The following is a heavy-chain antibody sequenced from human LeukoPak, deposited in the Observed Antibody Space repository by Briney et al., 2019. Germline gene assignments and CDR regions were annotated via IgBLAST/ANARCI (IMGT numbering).Heavy chain of an antibody. V-gene: IGHV3-13*01. CDR2: FHTAGDI. J-gene: IGHJ6*02. D-gene: IGHD2-2*01. CDR3: ARGGCSSRSCYKRVNGLDV. Sequence: GGSLRLSCAASGFTFSNYDMHWVRQATGKGLEWVSAFHTAGDIHYSGSVKGRFATSRENAKNSFYLQMNNLRAGDTAVYYCARGGCSSRSCYKRVNGLDVWGQGTPVTVSS. CDR1: GFTFSNYD.